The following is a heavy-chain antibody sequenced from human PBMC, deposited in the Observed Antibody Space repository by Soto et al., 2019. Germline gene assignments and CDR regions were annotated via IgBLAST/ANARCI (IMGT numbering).Heavy chain of an antibody. V-gene: IGHV1-58*01. D-gene: IGHD2-15*01. J-gene: IGHJ3*02. CDR1: GFSFTNSA. CDR2: IIIAGGGT. Sequence: QMQVVQSGPEVKRTGTSVKVPCKASGFSFTNSAVQWVRQARGQHLEWIGYIIIAGGGTKYAQNLQGRITITRDMATSTAYMELSSLRSEDTAIYYCAAELYSGGRCCSFDIWGQGTVFTVSS. CDR3: AAELYSGGRCCSFDI.